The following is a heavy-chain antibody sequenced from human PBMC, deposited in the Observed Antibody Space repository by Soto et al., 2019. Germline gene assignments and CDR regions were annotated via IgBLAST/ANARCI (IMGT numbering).Heavy chain of an antibody. J-gene: IGHJ3*01. CDR2: IYYSGST. CDR1: GGSISSYY. V-gene: IGHV4-59*01. Sequence: QVQLQESGPGLVKPSETLSLTCTVSGGSISSYYWSWIRQPPGKGLEWIGYIYYSGSTNYNPSLKRRFTISVDTSKNQFALKLSSVTAGGTAVYYCARQQLGDDDAFDLWGQGTMVTVSS. CDR3: ARQQLGDDDAFDL. D-gene: IGHD6-13*01.